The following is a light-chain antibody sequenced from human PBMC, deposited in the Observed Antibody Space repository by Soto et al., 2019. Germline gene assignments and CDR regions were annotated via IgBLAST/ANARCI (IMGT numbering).Light chain of an antibody. CDR2: RAS. J-gene: IGKJ2*03. CDR3: QQYHSVPYS. Sequence: DIQITQSPSTLSASAGDRVTITCRASRSINEWLAWYQQTPGKAPNVLIYRASTLQNGVPSTFSGRGSETEFTLTITALQPDDFATYYCQQYHSVPYSFGQWTRLEIK. CDR1: RSINEW. V-gene: IGKV1-5*03.